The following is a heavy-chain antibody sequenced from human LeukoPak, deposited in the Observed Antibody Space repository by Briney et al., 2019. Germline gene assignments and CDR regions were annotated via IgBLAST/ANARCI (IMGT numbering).Heavy chain of an antibody. CDR1: GYTLTELS. Sequence: GASVKVSCKVSGYTLTELSMHWVRQAPGKGLEWMGGFDPEDGETIYAQKFQGRVTMTEDTSTDTAYMELSSLRSEDTAVYYCATVSSGWYDPREGVWFDPWGQGTLVTVSS. CDR3: ATVSSGWYDPREGVWFDP. D-gene: IGHD6-19*01. V-gene: IGHV1-24*01. CDR2: FDPEDGET. J-gene: IGHJ5*02.